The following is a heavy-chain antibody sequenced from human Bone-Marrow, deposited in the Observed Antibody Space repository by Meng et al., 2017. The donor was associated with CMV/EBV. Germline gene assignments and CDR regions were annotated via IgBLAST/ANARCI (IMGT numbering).Heavy chain of an antibody. CDR2: IYYSGNT. D-gene: IGHD7-27*01. V-gene: IGHV4-39*07. CDR3: ARDLTGDFGGS. Sequence: SETLSLTCTVSGGSISGTYYYWGWIRQPPGKGLEWIGSIYYSGNTYYNPSLKSRVTISVDTSKNHFSLKMFSVTAADTAVYFCARDLTGDFGGSWGQGTLVTVSS. J-gene: IGHJ5*02. CDR1: GGSISGTYYY.